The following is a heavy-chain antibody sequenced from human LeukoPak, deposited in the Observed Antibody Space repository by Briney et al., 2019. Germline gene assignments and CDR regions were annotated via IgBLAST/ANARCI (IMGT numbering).Heavy chain of an antibody. V-gene: IGHV3-21*01. CDR1: GFTFSSYS. D-gene: IGHD6-19*01. CDR3: APQGIAVAGY. J-gene: IGHJ4*02. CDR2: ISSSSSYI. Sequence: PGGSLRLSCAASGFTFSSYSMNWVRQAPGKGLECVSSISSSSSYIYYADSVKGRFTISRDNAKNSLYLQMNSLRAEDTAVYYCAPQGIAVAGYWGQGTLVTVSS.